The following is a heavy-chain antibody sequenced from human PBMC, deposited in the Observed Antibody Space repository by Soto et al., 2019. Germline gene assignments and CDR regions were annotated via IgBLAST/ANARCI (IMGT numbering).Heavy chain of an antibody. CDR2: INAGNAKT. V-gene: IGHV1-3*01. J-gene: IGHJ4*02. CDR1: GYTFSSYG. D-gene: IGHD3-3*01. CDR3: ARNTLRFDY. Sequence: ASVKVSCKASGYTFSSYGIHWVRQAPGQRPEWMGWINAGNAKTEYSQKFQGRVTFTRDTSASAAYMELSSLTSEDTAVYYCARNTLRFDYWGQGTLVTVSS.